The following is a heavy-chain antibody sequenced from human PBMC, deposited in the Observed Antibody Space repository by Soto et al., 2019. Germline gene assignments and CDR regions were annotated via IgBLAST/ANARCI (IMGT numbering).Heavy chain of an antibody. V-gene: IGHV4-59*08. J-gene: IGHJ3*01. CDR1: GDSISSYY. D-gene: IGHD5-12*01. CDR2: AYYGGNT. Sequence: QVQLQESGPGLVKPSETLSLTCTVSGDSISSYYWSWIRQPPGKGLEWIGYAYYGGNTNYNPSLKSRVTLSVASSKSQFALKLNSVTVADTAVYYCAKHLSAWLRMEAFDVWGPGTMVTVSS. CDR3: AKHLSAWLRMEAFDV.